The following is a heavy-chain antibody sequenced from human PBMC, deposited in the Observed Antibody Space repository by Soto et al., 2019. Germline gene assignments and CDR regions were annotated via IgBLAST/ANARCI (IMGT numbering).Heavy chain of an antibody. CDR2: ISYDGSNK. V-gene: IGHV3-30*18. Sequence: GGSLRLSCAASGFTFSSYGMHWVRQAPGKGLEWVAVISYDGSNKYYADSVKGRFTISRDNSKNTLYLQMNSLRAEDTAVYYCAKDRRAYCGGDCYSDLDYWGQGTLVTVSS. CDR1: GFTFSSYG. J-gene: IGHJ4*02. D-gene: IGHD2-21*02. CDR3: AKDRRAYCGGDCYSDLDY.